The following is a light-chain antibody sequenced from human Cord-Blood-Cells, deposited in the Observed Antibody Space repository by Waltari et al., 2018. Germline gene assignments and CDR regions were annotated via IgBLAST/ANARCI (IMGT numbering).Light chain of an antibody. V-gene: IGKV3-20*01. J-gene: IGKJ1*01. CDR3: QQYGSSPS. CDR1: QSVSSSY. Sequence: EIVMTQSPATLSVSPGERATLSCRASQSVSSSYLAWYQQKPGQAPRLLIYGASSRATGIPDRFSCSGSGTDFTLTISRLEHEDFAVYYCQQYGSSPSFGQGTKVEIK. CDR2: GAS.